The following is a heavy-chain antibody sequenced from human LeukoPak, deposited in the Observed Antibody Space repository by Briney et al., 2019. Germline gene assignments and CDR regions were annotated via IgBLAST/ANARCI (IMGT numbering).Heavy chain of an antibody. CDR1: SYSISSGYY. CDR3: ARVVGISWSCFDS. D-gene: IGHD6-13*01. J-gene: IGHJ4*02. CDR2: IYHSEST. V-gene: IGHV4-38-2*01. Sequence: SETLSLTCAVSSYSISSGYYWGWIGQPPGRGLEWIGSIYHSESTYYNPSLKSRVPISVDTSKNQFPLKLSPLTAAHTAVYYCARVVGISWSCFDSWGPGTLVTVSS.